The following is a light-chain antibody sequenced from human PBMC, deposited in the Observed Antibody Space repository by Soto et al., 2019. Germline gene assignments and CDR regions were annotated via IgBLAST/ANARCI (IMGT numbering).Light chain of an antibody. CDR2: GAS. CDR1: QSVSSSN. J-gene: IGKJ2*01. CDR3: QQYGSSPYT. V-gene: IGKV3-20*01. Sequence: EIVLTQSPGTLSLSPGERATLSCRASQSVSSSNLAWYQQKPGQAPRLLIYGASSRATGIPDRFSGSGSGTDFILTISRLEPEDFAVYYCQQYGSSPYTFGQGTKLEI.